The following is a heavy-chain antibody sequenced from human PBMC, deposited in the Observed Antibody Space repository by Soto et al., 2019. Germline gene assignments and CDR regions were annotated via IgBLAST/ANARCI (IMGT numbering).Heavy chain of an antibody. CDR1: GYTFTSYD. J-gene: IGHJ5*02. CDR3: ARVVPGAEAWFGP. Sequence: HVQLVQSGAEVKKPGASVKVSCQASGYTFTSYDINWIRQASGEGPEWMGWMNPNSGNTGYEQKFQGRVTMTSDTSTGTAYMELSSLTSEDTAVYYCARVVPGAEAWFGPWGQGTLVTVSS. D-gene: IGHD2-2*01. CDR2: MNPNSGNT. V-gene: IGHV1-8*01.